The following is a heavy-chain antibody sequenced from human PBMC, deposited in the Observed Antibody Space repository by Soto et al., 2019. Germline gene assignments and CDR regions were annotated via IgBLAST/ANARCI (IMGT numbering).Heavy chain of an antibody. J-gene: IGHJ4*02. CDR3: AKAPRWLESQFDY. D-gene: IGHD3-3*01. V-gene: IGHV3-30*18. CDR2: ISYDGSNK. CDR1: GFTFSSYG. Sequence: QVQLVESGGGVVQPGRSLRLSCAASGFTFSSYGMHWVRQAPGKGLEWVAVISYDGSNKYYADSVKGRCTISRDNSKNALYLQMNSLRAEDTAVYYCAKAPRWLESQFDYWGQGTLVTVSS.